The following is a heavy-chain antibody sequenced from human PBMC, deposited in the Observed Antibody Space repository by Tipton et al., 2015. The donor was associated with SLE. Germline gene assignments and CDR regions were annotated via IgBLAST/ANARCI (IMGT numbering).Heavy chain of an antibody. V-gene: IGHV4-38-2*02. J-gene: IGHJ3*02. CDR1: GHSISSGYY. Sequence: TLSLTCNVSGHSISSGYYWGWIRQFPGKGLEWIGSFYHSGSTYYNPSLKSRVTISVDTSKNQFSLKLASVTAADTAVYYCARGNYDFRGRTFDIWGQGTMVTVSS. D-gene: IGHD3-3*01. CDR3: ARGNYDFRGRTFDI. CDR2: FYHSGST.